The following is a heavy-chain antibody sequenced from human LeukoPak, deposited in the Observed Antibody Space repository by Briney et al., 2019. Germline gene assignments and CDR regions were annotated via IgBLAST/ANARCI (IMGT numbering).Heavy chain of an antibody. D-gene: IGHD4-17*01. V-gene: IGHV3-23*01. CDR2: ISGSGGST. Sequence: PGGSLRLSCAASGLTVSSYSMNWVRQAPGKGLEWVSAISGSGGSTYYADSVKGRFTISRDNSKNTLYLQMNSLRAEDTAVYYCARAQATVTTPVDYWGQGTLVTVSS. CDR1: GLTVSSYS. J-gene: IGHJ4*02. CDR3: ARAQATVTTPVDY.